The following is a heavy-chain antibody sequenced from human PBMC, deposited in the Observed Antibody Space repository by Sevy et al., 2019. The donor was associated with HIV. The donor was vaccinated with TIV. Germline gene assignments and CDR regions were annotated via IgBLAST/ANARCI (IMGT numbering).Heavy chain of an antibody. Sequence: ASVKVSCKASGFTFTDYYMHWVRQAPGQGLEWMGWFNPNNGDSRSAQKCQGRVTLTGDMSISTAYMELTRLRSDDTAIYFCTRDDIYTHPWEFDWWGHGALVTVSS. J-gene: IGHJ4*01. CDR3: TRDDIYTHPWEFDW. CDR2: FNPNNGDS. CDR1: GFTFTDYY. V-gene: IGHV1-2*02. D-gene: IGHD1-26*01.